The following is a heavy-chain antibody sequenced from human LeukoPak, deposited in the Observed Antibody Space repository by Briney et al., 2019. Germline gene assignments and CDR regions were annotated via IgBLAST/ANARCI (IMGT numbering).Heavy chain of an antibody. Sequence: GGSLRLSCAAPGFTFSSYAMHWVRQAPGKGLEWVAVISYDGSNKYYADSVKGRFTISRDNSKNTLYLQMNSLRAEDTAVYYCARDRITMVRGVIRYYFDYWGQGTLVTVSS. D-gene: IGHD3-10*01. V-gene: IGHV3-30-3*01. CDR1: GFTFSSYA. CDR2: ISYDGSNK. J-gene: IGHJ4*02. CDR3: ARDRITMVRGVIRYYFDY.